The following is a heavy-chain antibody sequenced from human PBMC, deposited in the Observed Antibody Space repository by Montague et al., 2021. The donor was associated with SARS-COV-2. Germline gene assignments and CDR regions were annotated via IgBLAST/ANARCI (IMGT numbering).Heavy chain of an antibody. CDR1: GDSVSSNSAA. CDR2: TYYRSKWYN. J-gene: IGHJ6*02. Sequence: CAISGDSVSSNSAAWNWIRQSPSRGLEFLGRTYYRSKWYNDYAXXXKXXXTSXPDTSKNQFSLQLNSVTPEDTAVYYCASGRMVPYSSSWTTLYYYYGMDVWGQGTTVTVSS. V-gene: IGHV6-1*01. D-gene: IGHD6-13*01. CDR3: ASGRMVPYSSSWTTLYYYYGMDV.